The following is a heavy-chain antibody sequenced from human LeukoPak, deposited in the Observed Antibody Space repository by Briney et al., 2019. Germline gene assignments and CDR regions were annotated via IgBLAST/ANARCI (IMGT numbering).Heavy chain of an antibody. CDR3: ARLHSSRAEEFDP. J-gene: IGHJ5*02. CDR2: IYYTGIT. CDR1: GGSLSGYY. Sequence: SETLSLTCTVSGGSLSGYYWSWIRHSPGKGLGLIVYIYYTGITAYNPSLGGRVTISVDRSNNQFSLSLTSVTAADTAVYYCARLHSSRAEEFDPWGQGTLVTVSS. V-gene: IGHV4-59*01.